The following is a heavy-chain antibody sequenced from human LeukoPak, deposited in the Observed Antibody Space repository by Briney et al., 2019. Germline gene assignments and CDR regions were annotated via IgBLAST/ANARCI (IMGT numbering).Heavy chain of an antibody. V-gene: IGHV3-23*01. Sequence: PGGSLRLSCAASGFTFSSYAMSWVRQAPGKGLEWVSTISGSGGNTYYADSVKGRFTISRDNSKNTLHLQMNSLRAEDTAVYYCARLRATYYYDSSGYYEAFDIWGQGTMVTVSS. J-gene: IGHJ3*02. CDR3: ARLRATYYYDSSGYYEAFDI. CDR2: ISGSGGNT. CDR1: GFTFSSYA. D-gene: IGHD3-22*01.